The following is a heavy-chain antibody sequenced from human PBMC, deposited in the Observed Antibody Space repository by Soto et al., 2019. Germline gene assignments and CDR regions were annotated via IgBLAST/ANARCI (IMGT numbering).Heavy chain of an antibody. Sequence: ASVKVSCKASGYTFTSYGISCVRQAPGQGLEWMGWISGYNGKTNYAQKVQDRVTMTTDTSTSTVYLELRSLRFDDTAVYYCAREGDVTYYYYGMDVWGQGTTVTVSS. CDR2: ISGYNGKT. D-gene: IGHD2-21*02. CDR1: GYTFTSYG. J-gene: IGHJ6*02. V-gene: IGHV1-18*01. CDR3: AREGDVTYYYYGMDV.